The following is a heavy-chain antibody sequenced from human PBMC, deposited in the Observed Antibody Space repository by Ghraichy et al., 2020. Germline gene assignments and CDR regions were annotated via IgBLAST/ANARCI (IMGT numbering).Heavy chain of an antibody. V-gene: IGHV1-18*01. D-gene: IGHD4-17*01. CDR1: GYTFISYG. CDR2: ISGNNGNT. Sequence: ASVKVSCKASGYTFISYGISWVRQAPGQGLEWMGWISGNNGNTNYAQKFQGRVTMTTDTSTSTAYMELSSPRSDDTAVYYCARGGNYGDFGYWGQGTLVTVSS. CDR3: ARGGNYGDFGY. J-gene: IGHJ4*02.